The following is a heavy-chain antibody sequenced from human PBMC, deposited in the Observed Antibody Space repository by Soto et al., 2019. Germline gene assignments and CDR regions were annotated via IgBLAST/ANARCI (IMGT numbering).Heavy chain of an antibody. Sequence: QPGGSLRLACAASGFTFSSYDMTWVRQAPGKGLEWVSYISSSGSTIKYADSVKGRFTISRDNAKNSLYLQMNSLRADDTAVYYCARDRVGTTLQYFDYWGQGALVTVSS. CDR3: ARDRVGTTLQYFDY. CDR2: ISSSGSTI. J-gene: IGHJ4*02. V-gene: IGHV3-48*03. D-gene: IGHD1-26*01. CDR1: GFTFSSYD.